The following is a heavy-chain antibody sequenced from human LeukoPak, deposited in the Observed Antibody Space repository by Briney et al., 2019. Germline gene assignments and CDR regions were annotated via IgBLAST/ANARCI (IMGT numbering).Heavy chain of an antibody. Sequence: GGSLRLSCAASGFAFDDYGMSWVRQAPGKGLEWVSGLNWNGDSTGYADSVKGRFTISRDNAKNSLYLQMNSLRAEDTALYYCARGGSSWYYFDSWGQGTLVTVSS. CDR1: GFAFDDYG. J-gene: IGHJ4*02. D-gene: IGHD6-13*01. V-gene: IGHV3-20*04. CDR2: LNWNGDST. CDR3: ARGGSSWYYFDS.